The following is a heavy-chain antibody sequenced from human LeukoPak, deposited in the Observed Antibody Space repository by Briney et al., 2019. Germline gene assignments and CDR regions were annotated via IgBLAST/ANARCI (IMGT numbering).Heavy chain of an antibody. D-gene: IGHD3-10*01. CDR1: GFTFSAFN. CDR2: ISHHGDTA. CDR3: AKDFGRYYGSGTESLHFDY. V-gene: IGHV3-30-3*01. Sequence: GRSLRLSCAASGFTFSAFNMHWVRQAPGKGLEWVAIISHHGDTAHYADSLKGRFTISRDNSKNTLYLQMNSLRAEDTAVYYCAKDFGRYYGSGTESLHFDYWGQGTLVTVSS. J-gene: IGHJ4*02.